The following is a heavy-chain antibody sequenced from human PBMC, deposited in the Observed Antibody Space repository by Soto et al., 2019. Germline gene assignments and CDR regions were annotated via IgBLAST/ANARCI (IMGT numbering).Heavy chain of an antibody. CDR1: GCSFNRLA. V-gene: IGHV1-69*13. D-gene: IGHD2-21*02. CDR2: IIPICCAA. J-gene: IGHJ6*02. Sequence: AVKVSCKASGCSFNRLAISRVRLAPGAGLEWMGGIIPICCAASYGQRIQGRVTITADESTSTAFMELSSLRSEDTAVDYCATSGECGGDCYVYRMDVWGQGTTVTVSS. CDR3: ATSGECGGDCYVYRMDV.